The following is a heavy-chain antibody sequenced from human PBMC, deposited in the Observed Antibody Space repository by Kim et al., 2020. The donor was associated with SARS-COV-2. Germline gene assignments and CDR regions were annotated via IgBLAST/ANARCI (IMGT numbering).Heavy chain of an antibody. CDR1: GYTFTGYY. Sequence: ASVKVSCKASGYTFTGYYMHWVRQAPGQGLEWMGRINPNSGGTNYAQKFQGRVTMTRDTSISTAYMELSRLRSDDTAVYYCAREDCSSTSCYLYYYYYYGMDVWGQGTTVTVSS. CDR2: INPNSGGT. J-gene: IGHJ6*02. CDR3: AREDCSSTSCYLYYYYYYGMDV. D-gene: IGHD2-2*01. V-gene: IGHV1-2*06.